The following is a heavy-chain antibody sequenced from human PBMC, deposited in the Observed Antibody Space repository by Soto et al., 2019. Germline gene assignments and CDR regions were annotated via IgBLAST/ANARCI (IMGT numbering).Heavy chain of an antibody. CDR3: ARDSGRDYYYYYYMDV. J-gene: IGHJ6*03. Sequence: ASVKVSCKASGYTFTSYGISWVRQAPGQGLEWMGWISAYNGNTNYAQKPQGRVTMTTDTSTSTAYMELRSLRSDDTAVYYCARDSGRDYYYYYYMDVWGKGTTVTVSS. V-gene: IGHV1-18*01. CDR1: GYTFTSYG. CDR2: ISAYNGNT. D-gene: IGHD3-10*01.